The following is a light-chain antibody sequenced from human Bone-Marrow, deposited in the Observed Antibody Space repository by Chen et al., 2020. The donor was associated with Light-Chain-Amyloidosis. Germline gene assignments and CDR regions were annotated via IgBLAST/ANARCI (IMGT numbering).Light chain of an antibody. CDR3: QSADSSGTYEVI. J-gene: IGLJ2*01. Sequence: YELPQPPPVSVPPGSTPGPPCSGDDLPTKYAYCYQQKPGQAPVLVIHRDTERPSGISERFSGSSSGTTATLTISGVQAEDEADYHCQSADSSGTYEVIFGGGTKLTVL. V-gene: IGLV3-25*03. CDR2: RDT. CDR1: DLPTKY.